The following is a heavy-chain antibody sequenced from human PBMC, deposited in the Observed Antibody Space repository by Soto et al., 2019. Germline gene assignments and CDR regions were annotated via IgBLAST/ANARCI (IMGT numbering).Heavy chain of an antibody. CDR1: GGSISSYY. V-gene: IGHV4-59*08. CDR2: IYYSATT. J-gene: IGHJ5*01. CDR3: ARLGRYYQSLDS. Sequence: PSETLSLTCTVSGGSISSYYWSWIRQPPGKGLEWIGYIYYSATTSYNPSLKSRVTISLETSKSQFSLRLTSVTAADTAVYYCARLGRYYQSLDSWGPGTLVTVSS. D-gene: IGHD3-10*01.